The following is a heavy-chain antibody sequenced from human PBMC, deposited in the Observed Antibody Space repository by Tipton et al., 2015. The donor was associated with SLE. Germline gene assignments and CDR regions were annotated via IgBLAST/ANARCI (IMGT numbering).Heavy chain of an antibody. CDR2: IYYSGST. CDR3: AGAWQGYCSGGTCYVLDY. D-gene: IGHD2-15*01. J-gene: IGHJ4*02. CDR1: GGSISSYY. V-gene: IGHV4-59*01. Sequence: LRLSCSVSGGSISSYYWNWIRQPPGKGLEWIGYIYYSGSTNYNPSLKSRVTISVDMSKNQFSLKLTSVTAADTAVYYCAGAWQGYCSGGTCYVLDYWGQGTLVTVSS.